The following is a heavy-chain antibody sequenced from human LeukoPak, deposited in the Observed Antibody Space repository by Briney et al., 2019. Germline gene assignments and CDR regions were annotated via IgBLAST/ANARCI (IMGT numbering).Heavy chain of an antibody. CDR2: ISSNGGST. J-gene: IGHJ4*02. CDR1: GFTFSSYA. D-gene: IGHD2-15*01. CDR3: ARGLSYGGSIFDY. Sequence: PGGSLRLSCAASGFTFSSYAMHSVRQAPGKGLEYVSAISSNGGSTYYANSVKGRFTISRDNSKNTLYLQMGSLRAEDMAVYYCARGLSYGGSIFDYWGQGTLVTVSS. V-gene: IGHV3-64*01.